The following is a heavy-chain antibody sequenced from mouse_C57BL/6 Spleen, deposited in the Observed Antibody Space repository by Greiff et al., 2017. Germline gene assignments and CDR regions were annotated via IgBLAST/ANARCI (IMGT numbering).Heavy chain of an antibody. CDR3: ARVPCCFGV. V-gene: IGHV1-81*01. CDR1: GYTFTSYG. CDR2: IYPRSGNT. J-gene: IGHJ1*03. Sequence: QVQLQQSGAELVRPGASVKLSCKASGYTFTSYGISWVKQRTGQGLEWIGEIYPRSGNTYYNEKFKGKATLTADKSSSTAYMELRSLTSEDSAVYFCARVPCCFGVWGTGITVTVS.